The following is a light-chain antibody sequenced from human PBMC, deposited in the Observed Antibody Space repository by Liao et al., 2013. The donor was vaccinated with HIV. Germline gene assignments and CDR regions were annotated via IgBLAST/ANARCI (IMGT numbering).Light chain of an antibody. CDR2: YDS. V-gene: IGLV3-21*01. Sequence: SYELTQPPSVSVAPGKTAIITCGGNNIGSESVHWYQQKPGQAPVLVISYDSDRPSGIPERFSGSNSGNTATLTISWVEAGDEADYYCQVWDSSSNHAVFGGGTQLTVL. CDR1: NIGSES. CDR3: QVWDSSSNHAV. J-gene: IGLJ7*01.